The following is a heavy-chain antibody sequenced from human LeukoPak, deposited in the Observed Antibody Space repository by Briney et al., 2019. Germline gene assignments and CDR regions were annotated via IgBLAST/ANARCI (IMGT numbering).Heavy chain of an antibody. V-gene: IGHV4-39*01. Sequence: SETLSLTCTVSGGSISSSSYYWGWIRQPPGTGLEWIGSIYYSGSTYYNPSLKSRVTISVDTSKNQFSLKLSSVTAADTAVYYCATSRSIAAPFGYWGQGTLVTVSS. CDR1: GGSISSSSYY. CDR2: IYYSGST. CDR3: ATSRSIAAPFGY. D-gene: IGHD6-6*01. J-gene: IGHJ4*02.